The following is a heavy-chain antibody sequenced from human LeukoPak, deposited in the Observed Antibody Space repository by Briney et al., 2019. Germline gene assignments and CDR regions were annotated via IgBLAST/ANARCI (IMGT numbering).Heavy chain of an antibody. CDR2: IYTSGST. V-gene: IGHV4-4*07. D-gene: IGHD3-10*01. CDR3: ARDMVRGVYTWFDP. CDR1: GGSISSYY. Sequence: SETLSLTCTVSGGSISSYYWSWIRQPAGKGLEWIGRIYTSGSTNYNPSLKSRVTMSVDTSKNQFSLKLSSVTAPDTAVYYCARDMVRGVYTWFDPWGQGTLVTVSS. J-gene: IGHJ5*02.